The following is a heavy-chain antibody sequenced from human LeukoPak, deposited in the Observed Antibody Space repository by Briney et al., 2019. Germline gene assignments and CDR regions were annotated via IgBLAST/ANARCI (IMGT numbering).Heavy chain of an antibody. D-gene: IGHD6-19*01. V-gene: IGHV3-66*01. Sequence: GRSLRLSCAASGFTFSSYGMHWVRQAPGKGLEWVSVISSGGSTYYADSVKGRFTISRDNSKNTLYLQMNSLRAEDTALYYCARDSSSGWFDYWGQGTLVTVSS. J-gene: IGHJ4*02. CDR2: ISSGGST. CDR1: GFTFSSYG. CDR3: ARDSSSGWFDY.